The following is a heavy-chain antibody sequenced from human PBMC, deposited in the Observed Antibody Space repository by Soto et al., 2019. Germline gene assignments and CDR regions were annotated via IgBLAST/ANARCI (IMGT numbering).Heavy chain of an antibody. CDR1: GFTVSTYN. D-gene: IGHD1-26*01. V-gene: IGHV3-53*02. CDR2: TYSGGST. CDR3: ARKLSGAVQGWAYGMDV. J-gene: IGHJ6*02. Sequence: EVHLVESGGGLMQPGGSLRLSCAASGFTVSTYNMIWVRQAPVKGLEWVSVTYSGGSTQYADSVKVRFTVSRDNSKNTLYLQMSSLRDEDTAVYYCARKLSGAVQGWAYGMDVWGRGTTVTVSS.